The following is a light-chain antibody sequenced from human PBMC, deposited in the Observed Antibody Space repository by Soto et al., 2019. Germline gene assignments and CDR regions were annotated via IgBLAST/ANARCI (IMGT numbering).Light chain of an antibody. Sequence: QSALTQPASVSGSPGQSIAISGTGTSSDVGAYDYVSWYQQHPGKAPKVMIYDVSNRPSGVSNRFSGSKSDNTASLTISGLQAEDEADYYCSSYTSSSTYVFGTGTKLTVL. CDR3: SSYTSSSTYV. J-gene: IGLJ1*01. V-gene: IGLV2-14*01. CDR1: SSDVGAYDY. CDR2: DVS.